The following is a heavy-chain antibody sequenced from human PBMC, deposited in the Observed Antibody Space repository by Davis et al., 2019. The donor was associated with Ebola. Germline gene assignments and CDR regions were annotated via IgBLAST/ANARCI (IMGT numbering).Heavy chain of an antibody. CDR2: INDNGGTT. CDR3: VKDRRWSYAFDI. Sequence: PGGSLRLSCSASGFTFNNYAMHWVRQAPGRGLDFVSGINDNGGTTHYADSVKGRFTISRDDSRSTVYLQMSSLTVEETALYYCVKDRRWSYAFDIWGQGKMVTVSS. CDR1: GFTFNNYA. J-gene: IGHJ3*02. D-gene: IGHD3-3*01. V-gene: IGHV3-64D*06.